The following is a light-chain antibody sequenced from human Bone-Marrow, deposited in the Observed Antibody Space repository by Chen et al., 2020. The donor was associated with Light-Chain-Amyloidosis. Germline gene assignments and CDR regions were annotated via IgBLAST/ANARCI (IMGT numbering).Light chain of an antibody. V-gene: IGLV2-14*01. J-gene: IGLJ1*01. CDR3: SSYTITNTLV. CDR1: SSDVGSDNH. Sequence: QSALTQPASVSGSPGQSITISCPGTSSDVGSDNHVSWYQPHPDKAPKLMIYEVTNRPSWVPDRFSGSKSDNTASLTISGLQTEDEADYFCSSYTITNTLVFGSGTRVTVL. CDR2: EVT.